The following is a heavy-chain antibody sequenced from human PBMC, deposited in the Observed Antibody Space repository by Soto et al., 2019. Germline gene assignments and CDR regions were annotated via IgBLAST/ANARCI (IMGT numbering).Heavy chain of an antibody. J-gene: IGHJ3*02. CDR2: ISAYNSNT. CDR3: ASTPYSSGWDDAFDI. V-gene: IGHV1-18*01. Sequence: ASVKVSCKASGYTFTSYGISWVRQAPGQGLEWMGWISAYNSNTNYAQKLQGRVTMTTDTSTSTAYMELRSLRSDDTAVYYCASTPYSSGWDDAFDIWGQGTMVTVSS. D-gene: IGHD6-19*01. CDR1: GYTFTSYG.